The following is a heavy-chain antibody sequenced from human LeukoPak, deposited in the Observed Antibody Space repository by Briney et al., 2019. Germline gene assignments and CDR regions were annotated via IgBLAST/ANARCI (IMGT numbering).Heavy chain of an antibody. D-gene: IGHD6-13*01. CDR2: ISYDGSNK. CDR1: GFTFSSYA. Sequence: GGSLRLSCAASGFTFSSYAMHWVRQAPGKGLEWVAVISYDGSNKYYADSVKGRFTISRDNSKNTLYLQMNSLRAEDTAVYYCARDRSPYSSSWIYYYYGMDVWGQGTTVTVSS. CDR3: ARDRSPYSSSWIYYYYGMDV. V-gene: IGHV3-30*14. J-gene: IGHJ6*02.